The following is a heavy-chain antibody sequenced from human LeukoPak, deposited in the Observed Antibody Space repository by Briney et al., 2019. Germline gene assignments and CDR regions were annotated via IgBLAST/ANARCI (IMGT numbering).Heavy chain of an antibody. J-gene: IGHJ4*02. CDR1: GFSFSSHW. V-gene: IGHV3-7*05. CDR3: ARGIHNSCDY. D-gene: IGHD6-6*01. Sequence: GGSLRLSCAASGFSFSSHWMNWVRQAPGKGLGWVANINPDGSGKYYVDSVKGRFSISRDSAKSSMYLQMDSLRAEDTAVYYCARGIHNSCDYWGQGALVTVSS. CDR2: INPDGSGK.